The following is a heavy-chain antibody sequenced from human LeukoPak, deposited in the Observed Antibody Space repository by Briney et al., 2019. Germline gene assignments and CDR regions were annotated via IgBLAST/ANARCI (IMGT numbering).Heavy chain of an antibody. CDR3: ARGHDAFDI. CDR1: GFPSSSYA. CDR2: ISYDGSNK. Sequence: PGRSLRLSCAASGFPSSSYAMHWVRQAPGKGLEWVAVISYDGSNKYYADSVKGRFTISRDNSKNTLYLQMNSLRAEDTAVYYCARGHDAFDIWGQGTMVTVSS. J-gene: IGHJ3*02. V-gene: IGHV3-30-3*01.